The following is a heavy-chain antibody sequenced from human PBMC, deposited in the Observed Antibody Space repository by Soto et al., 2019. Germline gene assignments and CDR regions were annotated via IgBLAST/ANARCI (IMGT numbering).Heavy chain of an antibody. D-gene: IGHD3-22*01. V-gene: IGHV3-7*05. CDR3: AKPVGYYDSSDF. J-gene: IGHJ4*02. CDR1: GFTFSSYW. CDR2: IKQDGSEK. Sequence: GGSLRLSCAASGFTFSSYWMSWVRQAPGKGLEWVANIKQDGSEKYYADSVKGRFTISRDNSKNTLYLQMNSLRAEDTAVYYCAKPVGYYDSSDFWGQGTLVTVSS.